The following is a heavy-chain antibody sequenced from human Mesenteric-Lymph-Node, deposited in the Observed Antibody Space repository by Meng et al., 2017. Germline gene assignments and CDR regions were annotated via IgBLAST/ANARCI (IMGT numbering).Heavy chain of an antibody. V-gene: IGHV1-46*01. Sequence: ASVKVSCQASGYTFTSYYMHWVRQAPGQGLEWMGIINPSGGSTSYAQKFQGRVTMTRDTSTSTVYMELSSLRSEDTAVYYCARSESARFGELLFWGQGTLVTVSS. CDR2: INPSGGST. CDR1: GYTFTSYY. D-gene: IGHD3-10*01. CDR3: ARSESARFGELLF. J-gene: IGHJ4*02.